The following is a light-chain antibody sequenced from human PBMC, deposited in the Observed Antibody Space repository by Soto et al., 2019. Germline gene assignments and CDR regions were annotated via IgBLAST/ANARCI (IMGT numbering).Light chain of an antibody. CDR2: EDN. V-gene: IGLV6-57*02. J-gene: IGLJ2*01. Sequence: NFMLTQPHSVSESPGKTVTISCTGSSGSIASNYVQWSQQRPGSAPTTVIYEDNQRPSGVPDRFSGSIDSSSNSASLTISGLKTEDEADNYCQSYGSTNVVLGGGTKLTVL. CDR3: QSYGSTNVV. CDR1: SGSIASNY.